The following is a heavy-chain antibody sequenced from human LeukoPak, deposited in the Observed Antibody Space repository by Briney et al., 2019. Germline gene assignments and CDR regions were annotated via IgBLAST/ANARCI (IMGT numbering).Heavy chain of an antibody. CDR2: IRYDGSNK. D-gene: IGHD6-19*01. Sequence: GGSLRLSCAASGFTFSSYGMHWVRQAPGKGLEWVAFIRYDGSNKYYADSVKGRFTISRDNSKNTLYLQMNGLRAEDTAVYYCAKDFTGIAVAENNWGQGTLVTVSS. J-gene: IGHJ4*02. V-gene: IGHV3-30*02. CDR1: GFTFSSYG. CDR3: AKDFTGIAVAENN.